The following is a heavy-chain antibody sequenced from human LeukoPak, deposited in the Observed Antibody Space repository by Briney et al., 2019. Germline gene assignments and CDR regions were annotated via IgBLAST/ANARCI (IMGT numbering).Heavy chain of an antibody. Sequence: GGSLRLSCAASGFTVSNNFMSWVRQTPEKGLEWVSVIYSDGSTYYADSVKGRFTISRDSSKNTLYLQMYSLRAEDTAVYYCARSGSGWFDFWGQGTLVTVSS. J-gene: IGHJ4*02. CDR2: IYSDGST. V-gene: IGHV3-53*01. CDR3: ARSGSGWFDF. D-gene: IGHD6-19*01. CDR1: GFTVSNNF.